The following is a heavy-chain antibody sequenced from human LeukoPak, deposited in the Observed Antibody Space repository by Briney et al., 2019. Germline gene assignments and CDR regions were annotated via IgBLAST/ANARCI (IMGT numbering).Heavy chain of an antibody. CDR2: IKEDGSEG. CDR1: GFTFSTYS. J-gene: IGHJ4*02. CDR3: ARGITTDS. V-gene: IGHV3-7*04. D-gene: IGHD1-1*01. Sequence: GGSLRLSCAASGFTFSTYSMSWVRQAPGKGQECVANIKEDGSEGYYVDSVKGRFTISRDNAKNSLYLQMNSLRAEDTAVYFCARGITTDSWGQGTLVTVSS.